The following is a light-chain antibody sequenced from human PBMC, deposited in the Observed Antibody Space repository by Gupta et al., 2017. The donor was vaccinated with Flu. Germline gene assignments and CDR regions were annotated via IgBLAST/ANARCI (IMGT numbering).Light chain of an antibody. CDR3: SSYAKHYMVV. J-gene: IGLJ3*02. Sequence: QSALAQPRSAAGSHAQSVTISCTGTSNDVGDYHYVSWYQQCPGKAPKRRIYDVSQRPSGVPDRFSGSKSGNTASLTISGVQVENKADDDCSSYAKHYMVVFGGGTRLTVL. CDR1: SNDVGDYHY. CDR2: DVS. V-gene: IGLV2-11*01.